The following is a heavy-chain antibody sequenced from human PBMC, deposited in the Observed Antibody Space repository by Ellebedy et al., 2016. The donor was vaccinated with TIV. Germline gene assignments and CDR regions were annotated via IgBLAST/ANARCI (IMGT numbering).Heavy chain of an antibody. CDR3: AKDYYDSSGYYWKSPIGWFDP. CDR2: ISGSGGST. CDR1: GFTFSSYA. D-gene: IGHD3-22*01. J-gene: IGHJ5*02. Sequence: GESLKISXAASGFTFSSYAMSWVRQAPGKGLEWVSAISGSGGSTYYADSVKGRFTISRDNSKNTLYLQMNSLRAEDTAVYYCAKDYYDSSGYYWKSPIGWFDPWGQGTLVTVSS. V-gene: IGHV3-23*01.